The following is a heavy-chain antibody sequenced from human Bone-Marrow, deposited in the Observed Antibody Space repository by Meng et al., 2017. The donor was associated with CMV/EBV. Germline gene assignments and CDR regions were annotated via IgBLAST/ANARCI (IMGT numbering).Heavy chain of an antibody. J-gene: IGHJ4*02. CDR3: AKHIPFGDF. Sequence: GGSLRLSCAVSGFTFSNYDMSWVRQAPGRGLEWVSSITTSGGGAYYADSVKGRFTISRNNSKNTLYLQMNSLRAEDTAVYYCAKHIPFGDFWGQGTLVTFSS. CDR2: ITTSGGGA. D-gene: IGHD3-16*01. V-gene: IGHV3-23*01. CDR1: GFTFSNYD.